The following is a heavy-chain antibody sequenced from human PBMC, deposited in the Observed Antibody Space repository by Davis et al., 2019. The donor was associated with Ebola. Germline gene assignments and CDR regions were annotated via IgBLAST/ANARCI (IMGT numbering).Heavy chain of an antibody. V-gene: IGHV4-59*01. J-gene: IGHJ3*01. Sequence: PGGSLRLSCTVSGASMTSYYWSWIRQSPGKGLEWIGYIAYTGNTNYNPSLKSRVTISGDTSKKQFSLRLKSVTAADTAVYYCARGGLVPAALYLWGQGAMVTVSS. CDR2: IAYTGNT. CDR1: GASMTSYY. CDR3: ARGGLVPAALYL. D-gene: IGHD2-2*01.